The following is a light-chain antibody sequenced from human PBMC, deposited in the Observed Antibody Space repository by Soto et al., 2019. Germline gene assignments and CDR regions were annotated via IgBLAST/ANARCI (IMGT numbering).Light chain of an antibody. J-gene: IGKJ5*01. CDR3: QRFDDSVT. CDR2: GAS. V-gene: IGKV3-20*01. Sequence: EIVLTQSPGTLSLSPGERATLSCRASQSVSSSYLAWYQQKPGQAPRLLIYGASNRATGIPDRFSGSGSGTDFTLTISRLEPEDSAVYYCQRFDDSVTFGQGTRLEIK. CDR1: QSVSSSY.